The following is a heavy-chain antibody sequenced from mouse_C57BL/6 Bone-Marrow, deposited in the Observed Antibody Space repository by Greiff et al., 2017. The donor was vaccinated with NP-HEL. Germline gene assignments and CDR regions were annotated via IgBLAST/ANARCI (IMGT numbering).Heavy chain of an antibody. V-gene: IGHV1-55*01. D-gene: IGHD3-2*02. CDR3: ASGRQLRVRSWFAY. CDR2: IYPGSGST. J-gene: IGHJ3*01. CDR1: GYTFTSYW. Sequence: QVQLQQPGAELVKPGASVKMSCKASGYTFTSYWITWVKQRPGQGLEWIGDIYPGSGSTNYNEKFKSKATLTVDTSSSTAYMQLSSLTSEDSAVYYCASGRQLRVRSWFAYWGQGTLVTVSA.